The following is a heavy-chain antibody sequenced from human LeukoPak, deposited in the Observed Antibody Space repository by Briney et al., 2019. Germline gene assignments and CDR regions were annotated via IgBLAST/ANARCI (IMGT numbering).Heavy chain of an antibody. J-gene: IGHJ4*02. V-gene: IGHV4-39*01. Sequence: TSETLSLTCTVSGGSISSSSYYWGWIRQPPGKGLEWIGSIYYSGSTYYNPSLKSRVTISVDTSKNQFSLKLSSVTAADTAVYYCARGGDFWSGSLLGYWGQGTLVTVSS. CDR2: IYYSGST. CDR3: ARGGDFWSGSLLGY. CDR1: GGSISSSSYY. D-gene: IGHD3-3*01.